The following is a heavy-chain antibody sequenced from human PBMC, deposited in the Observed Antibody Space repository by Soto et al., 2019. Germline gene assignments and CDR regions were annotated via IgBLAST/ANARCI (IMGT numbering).Heavy chain of an antibody. CDR2: ISYDGSNK. J-gene: IGHJ3*02. D-gene: IGHD2-2*02. CDR1: GFTFSSYA. Sequence: SLRLSCAASGFTFSSYAMHWVRQAPGKGLEWVAVISYDGSNKYYADSVKGRFTISRDNSKNTLYLQMNSLRAEDTAVYYCARPLYLFSGRQDAFDIWGQGTMVTVSS. CDR3: ARPLYLFSGRQDAFDI. V-gene: IGHV3-30-3*01.